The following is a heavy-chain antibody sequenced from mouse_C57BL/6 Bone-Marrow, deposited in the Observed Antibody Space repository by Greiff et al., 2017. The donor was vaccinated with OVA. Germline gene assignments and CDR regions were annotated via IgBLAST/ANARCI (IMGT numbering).Heavy chain of an antibody. CDR3: ARRDYDGRFAY. Sequence: VQLQQPGAELVRPGSSVKLSCKASGYTFTSYWMHWVKQRPIQGLEWIGNIDPSDSETHYNQKFKDKATLTVDKSSSTAYMQLSSLTSEDSAVYYCARRDYDGRFAYWGQGTLVTVSA. CDR2: IDPSDSET. CDR1: GYTFTSYW. D-gene: IGHD2-4*01. V-gene: IGHV1-52*01. J-gene: IGHJ3*01.